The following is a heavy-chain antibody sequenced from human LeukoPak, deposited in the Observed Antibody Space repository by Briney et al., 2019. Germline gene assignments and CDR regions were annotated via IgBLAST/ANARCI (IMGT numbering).Heavy chain of an antibody. CDR1: GFTFSSYE. J-gene: IGHJ6*04. CDR3: AELGITMIGGV. Sequence: GGSLRLSCAASGFTFSSYEMNWVRQAPWKGLEWVSYISSSGSTVYYADSVKGRFTISRDNAKNSLYLQMNSLRAEDTAVYYCAELGITMIGGVWGKGTTVTISS. V-gene: IGHV3-48*03. D-gene: IGHD3-10*02. CDR2: ISSSGSTV.